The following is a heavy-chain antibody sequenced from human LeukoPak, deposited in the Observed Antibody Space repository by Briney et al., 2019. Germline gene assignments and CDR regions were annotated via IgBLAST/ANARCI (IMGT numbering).Heavy chain of an antibody. CDR2: ISTSGGGT. V-gene: IGHV3-23*01. J-gene: IGHJ4*02. CDR3: AKSTVSPNYYDGSGSFDY. Sequence: GGSLRLSCAASGFTFSSYAMSWVRQAPGKGLEWVSAISTSGGGTYYADSVKGRFTISRDNSKNTLYLQMNSLRAEDTAVYYCAKSTVSPNYYDGSGSFDYWGQGTLVTVSS. CDR1: GFTFSSYA. D-gene: IGHD3-22*01.